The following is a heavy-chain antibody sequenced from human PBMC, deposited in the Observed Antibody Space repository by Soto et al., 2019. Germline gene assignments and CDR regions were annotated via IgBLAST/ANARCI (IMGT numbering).Heavy chain of an antibody. CDR3: ARGGGGWHLGGDF. J-gene: IGHJ4*02. V-gene: IGHV1-18*01. Sequence: GASVKVSCKASGYTFTANGVNWVRQAPGQGLEWMGWVNVFSGIAKYAQKFQDRITVTTDTSTSTAYMDLRSLTSDDTAVYYCARGGGGWHLGGDFGAKGTVVTVLL. CDR2: VNVFSGIA. D-gene: IGHD6-19*01. CDR1: GYTFTANG.